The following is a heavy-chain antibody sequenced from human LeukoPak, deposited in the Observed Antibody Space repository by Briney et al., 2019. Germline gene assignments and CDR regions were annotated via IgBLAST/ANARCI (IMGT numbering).Heavy chain of an antibody. Sequence: PGGSLRLSCAASGFTFSSYGMHWVRQAPGKGLEWVAFIRYDGSNKYYAASVKCLFPISRDNSKNTLYLQMNSLRAEDTAVYYCAKSFEWGQQQPRGIWGQGTMVTVSS. CDR1: GFTFSSYG. CDR2: IRYDGSNK. V-gene: IGHV3-30*02. D-gene: IGHD3-3*01. CDR3: AKSFEWGQQQPRGI. J-gene: IGHJ3*02.